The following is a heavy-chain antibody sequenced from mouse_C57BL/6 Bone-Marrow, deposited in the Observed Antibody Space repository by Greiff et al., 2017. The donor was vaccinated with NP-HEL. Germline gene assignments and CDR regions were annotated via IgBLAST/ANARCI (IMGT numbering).Heavy chain of an antibody. D-gene: IGHD2-1*01. CDR3: ASFYYRGGYAMDY. CDR1: GFTFSSYG. J-gene: IGHJ4*01. V-gene: IGHV5-6*01. Sequence: EVQRVESGGDLVKPGGSLKLSCAASGFTFSSYGMSWVRQTPNKRLEWVATISSGGSYTYYPDSVKGRFTISRDNAKNTLYLQMSSLKSEDTAMYYCASFYYRGGYAMDYWGQGTSVTVSS. CDR2: ISSGGSYT.